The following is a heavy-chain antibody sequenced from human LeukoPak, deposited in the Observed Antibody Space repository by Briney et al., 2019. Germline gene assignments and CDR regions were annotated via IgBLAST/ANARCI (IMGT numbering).Heavy chain of an antibody. J-gene: IGHJ5*02. D-gene: IGHD3-3*01. V-gene: IGHV4-38-2*01. CDR3: ARSQWTNYDFWSGYYTSNWFDP. CDR2: IYHSGST. CDR1: GYSISSGYY. Sequence: SETLSLTCAVSGYSISSGYYWGWIRQPPGKGLEWIGSIYHSGSTYYNPSLKSRVTISVDTSKNQFSLKLSSVTAADTAVYYCARSQWTNYDFWSGYYTSNWFDPWAREPWSPSPQ.